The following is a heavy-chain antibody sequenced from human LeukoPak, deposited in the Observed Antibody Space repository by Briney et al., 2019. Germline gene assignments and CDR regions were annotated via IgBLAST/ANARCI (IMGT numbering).Heavy chain of an antibody. CDR1: GFPFSIYG. CDR3: AKDGAWLRFDD. CDR2: ISPGGGPT. J-gene: IGHJ4*02. D-gene: IGHD5-12*01. V-gene: IGHV3-23*01. Sequence: PSGGSLRLSCAGSGFPFSIYGMNWVRQAPGKGLEWVSGISPGGGPTYYADSVKGRFTISRDDSKNTLYLQMNNLRAEDTAVYYCAKDGAWLRFDDWGQGILVTVSS.